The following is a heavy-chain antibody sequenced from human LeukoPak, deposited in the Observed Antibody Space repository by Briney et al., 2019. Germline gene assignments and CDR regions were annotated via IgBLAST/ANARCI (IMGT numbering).Heavy chain of an antibody. V-gene: IGHV3-49*04. D-gene: IGHD3-10*01. J-gene: IGHJ4*02. CDR3: SRGQKDPYGPEFDY. CDR1: GFIFGDYN. Sequence: GGSLKLSCTTSGFIFGDYNMNWVRQAPGKGLEWVGYIRAKIHDGTTDFAASVKGRFTISRDDSKSIAYLQMTSLKSEDTAVFYCSRGQKDPYGPEFDYWGQGTLVTVSS. CDR2: IRAKIHDGTT.